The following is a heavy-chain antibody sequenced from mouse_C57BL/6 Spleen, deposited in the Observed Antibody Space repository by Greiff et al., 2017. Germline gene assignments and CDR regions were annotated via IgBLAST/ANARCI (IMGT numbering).Heavy chain of an antibody. V-gene: IGHV14-4*01. CDR2: IDPENGDT. D-gene: IGHD1-1*01. CDR1: GFNIKDDY. CDR3: TTNGYGGSYGAY. Sequence: EVQLQQSGAELVRPGASVKLSCTASGFNIKDDYMHWVKQRPEQGLEWIGWIDPENGDTEYASKFQGKATITADTSSNTAYRQISSLTSEDTAVYYCTTNGYGGSYGAYWGQGTLVTVSA. J-gene: IGHJ3*01.